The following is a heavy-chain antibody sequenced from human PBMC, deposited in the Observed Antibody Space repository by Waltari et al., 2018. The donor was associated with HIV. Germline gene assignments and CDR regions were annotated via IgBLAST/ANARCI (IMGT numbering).Heavy chain of an antibody. D-gene: IGHD4-17*01. J-gene: IGHJ4*02. CDR1: GYTFTSYD. CDR3: ARGPQDYPKYYFDY. Sequence: QVQLVQSGAEVKKPGASVKVSCKASGYTFTSYDINWVRQATGQGLEWLGRMNPNSGNTGEAQRYQGRVTMTRNTSISTAYMELSSLRSEDTAVYFCARGPQDYPKYYFDYWGQGTLVTVSS. V-gene: IGHV1-8*01. CDR2: MNPNSGNT.